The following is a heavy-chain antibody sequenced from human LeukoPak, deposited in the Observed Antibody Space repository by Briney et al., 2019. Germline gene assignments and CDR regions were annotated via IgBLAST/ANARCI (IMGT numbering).Heavy chain of an antibody. D-gene: IGHD3-10*01. Sequence: SETLSLTCAVYGGSFSGYYCSWIRQPPGKGLEWIGEINHSGSTNYNPSLKSRVTISVDTSKNQFSLELSSVTAADTAVYYCARLSWYYGSGSYYSPFDYWGQGTLVTVSS. CDR1: GGSFSGYY. CDR3: ARLSWYYGSGSYYSPFDY. V-gene: IGHV4-34*01. J-gene: IGHJ4*02. CDR2: INHSGST.